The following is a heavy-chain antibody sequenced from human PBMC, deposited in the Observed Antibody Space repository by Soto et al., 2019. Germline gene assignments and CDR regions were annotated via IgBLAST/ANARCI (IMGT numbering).Heavy chain of an antibody. V-gene: IGHV3-23*01. CDR1: GFTLRIYA. Sequence: TGGSLRLSCAASGFTLRIYAMSWVRQAPGKGLEWVSSISSGDGKTDYADSVKGRFTISRDNSKNTLWLQMNSLQVEDTAVYYCARGIAVAVPYYYGMDVWGQGTSVTVSS. CDR2: ISSGDGKT. J-gene: IGHJ6*02. CDR3: ARGIAVAVPYYYGMDV. D-gene: IGHD6-19*01.